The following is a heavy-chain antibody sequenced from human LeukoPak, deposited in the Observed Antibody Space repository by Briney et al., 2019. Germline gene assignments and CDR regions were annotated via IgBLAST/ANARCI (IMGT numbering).Heavy chain of an antibody. CDR1: GVSIYSNNYY. J-gene: IGHJ4*02. CDR2: FYYSGSP. Sequence: PSETLSLTCTVSGVSIYSNNYYWGWIRQPPGKGLECIGGFYYSGSPYYNPSLRSRVTISVDTSKNQFSLNLSSVTAADTAVYYCARVKSSEGYPATDYFDYWGQGTLVTVSS. CDR3: ARVKSSEGYPATDYFDY. V-gene: IGHV4-39*01. D-gene: IGHD1-26*01.